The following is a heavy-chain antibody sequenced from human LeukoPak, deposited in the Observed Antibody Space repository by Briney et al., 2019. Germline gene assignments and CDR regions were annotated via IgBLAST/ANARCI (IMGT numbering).Heavy chain of an antibody. J-gene: IGHJ4*02. CDR1: GFTFSSYA. D-gene: IGHD3-9*01. V-gene: IGHV3-23*01. Sequence: GGSLRLSCAASGFTFSSYAMSWVRQAPGKGLEWVSAISGSGGSTYYADSVKGRFTISRDNSKNTLYLQMNSLRAEDRAVYYCAKKIYDILTGYQNPDYWGQGTLVTVPS. CDR3: AKKIYDILTGYQNPDY. CDR2: ISGSGGST.